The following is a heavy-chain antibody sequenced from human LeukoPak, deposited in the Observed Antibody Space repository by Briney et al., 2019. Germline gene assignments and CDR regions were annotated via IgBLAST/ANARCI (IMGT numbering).Heavy chain of an antibody. CDR1: GGTFSSYA. V-gene: IGHV1-69*01. J-gene: IGHJ5*02. Sequence: GASVKVSCKASGGTFSSYAISWVRQAPGQGLEWMGGIIPIFGTANYAQKFQGRVTITADESTSTAYMELSSLRSEDTAVYYCARADYDFWSGLRAYNWFDPWGQGTLVTVSS. D-gene: IGHD3-3*01. CDR2: IIPIFGTA. CDR3: ARADYDFWSGLRAYNWFDP.